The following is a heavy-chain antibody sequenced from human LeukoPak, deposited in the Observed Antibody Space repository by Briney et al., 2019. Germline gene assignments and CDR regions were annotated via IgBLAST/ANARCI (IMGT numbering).Heavy chain of an antibody. V-gene: IGHV3-21*01. Sequence: GGSLRLSCAASGFTFSSYSMNWVRQAPGKGLEWVSSISSSSSYIYYADSVKGRFTISRDNAKNSLYLQMNSLRAEDTAVYYCARFFAHDSSGYYLPHPVDYWGQGTLVTVSS. CDR2: ISSSSSYI. CDR3: ARFFAHDSSGYYLPHPVDY. J-gene: IGHJ4*02. D-gene: IGHD3-22*01. CDR1: GFTFSSYS.